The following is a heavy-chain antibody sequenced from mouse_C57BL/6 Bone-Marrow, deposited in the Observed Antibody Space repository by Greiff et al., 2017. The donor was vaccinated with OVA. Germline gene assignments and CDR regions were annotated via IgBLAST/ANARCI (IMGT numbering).Heavy chain of an antibody. J-gene: IGHJ2*01. V-gene: IGHV1-82*01. CDR3: ARHEDGYYASYFDY. Sequence: LVESGPELVKPGASVKISCKASGYAFSSSWMNWVKQRPGKGLEWIGRIYPGDGDTNYNGKFKGKATLTADNSSSTAYMQLSSLTSEDSAVYFCARHEDGYYASYFDYWGQGTTLTVSS. CDR1: GYAFSSSW. D-gene: IGHD2-3*01. CDR2: IYPGDGDT.